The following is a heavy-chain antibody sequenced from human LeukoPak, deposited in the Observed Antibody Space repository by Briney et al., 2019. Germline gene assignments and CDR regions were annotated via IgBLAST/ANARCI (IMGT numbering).Heavy chain of an antibody. V-gene: IGHV3-23*01. CDR2: ISGSGGST. J-gene: IGHJ4*02. Sequence: PGGSLRLSCAASGFIFRSYAMSWVRQAPAKGLEWVSAISGSGGSTYYADSVKGRFTISRDNSKNTLYLQMNSLRAEDTAVYYCAKDSRIQIVGATYLAYWGQGTLVTVSS. CDR3: AKDSRIQIVGATYLAY. D-gene: IGHD1-26*01. CDR1: GFIFRSYA.